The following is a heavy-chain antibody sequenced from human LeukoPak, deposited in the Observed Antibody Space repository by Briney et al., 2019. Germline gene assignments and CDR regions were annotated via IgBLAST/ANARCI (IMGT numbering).Heavy chain of an antibody. V-gene: IGHV3-30*14. CDR2: ISYDGSNK. Sequence: GGSLRLSCAASGFTFSSYAMRWVRQAPGKGLEWVAVISYDGSNKYYADSVKGRFTISRDNSKNTLYLQMNSLRAEDTAVYYCARDLRFDWGQGTLVTVSS. J-gene: IGHJ4*02. D-gene: IGHD3-16*01. CDR1: GFTFSSYA. CDR3: ARDLRFD.